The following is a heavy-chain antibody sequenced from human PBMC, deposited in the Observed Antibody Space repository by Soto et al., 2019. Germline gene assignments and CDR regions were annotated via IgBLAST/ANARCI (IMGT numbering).Heavy chain of an antibody. Sequence: SETLSLTCTVSGGSISSYYWSWIRQPPGKGLEWIGYIYYSGSTNYNPSLKSRVTITVDTSKNQFSLKLSSVTAADTAVYYCARESEWERQFEPWGQGTLVTVSS. CDR2: IYYSGST. V-gene: IGHV4-59*01. D-gene: IGHD1-26*01. J-gene: IGHJ5*02. CDR3: ARESEWERQFEP. CDR1: GGSISSYY.